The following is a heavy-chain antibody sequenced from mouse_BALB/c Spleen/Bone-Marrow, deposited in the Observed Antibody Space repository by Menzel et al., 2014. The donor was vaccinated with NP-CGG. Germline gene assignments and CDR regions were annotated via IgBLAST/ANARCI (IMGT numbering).Heavy chain of an antibody. Sequence: LQESGAEFVKPGASVKLSCTASGFNIKDTYMHWVKRRPEQGLEWIGRIDPANDNTKYDPRFQGKATITADTSSNTAYLQLSRLTSEDTAVYYCARADGYYAWFAYWGQGTLVTVSA. J-gene: IGHJ3*01. CDR3: ARADGYYAWFAY. CDR2: IDPANDNT. V-gene: IGHV14-3*02. D-gene: IGHD2-3*01. CDR1: GFNIKDTY.